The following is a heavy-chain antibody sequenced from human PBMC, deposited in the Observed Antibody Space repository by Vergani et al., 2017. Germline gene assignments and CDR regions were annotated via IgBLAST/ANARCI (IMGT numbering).Heavy chain of an antibody. J-gene: IGHJ6*02. CDR3: ARGFWSGYYSSFLAYYYYGMDV. D-gene: IGHD3-3*01. CDR2: INPNSGGT. CDR1: GYTFTGYY. Sequence: QVQLVQSGAEVKKPGASVKVSCKASGYTFTGYYMHWVRQAPGQGLEWMGWINPNSGGTNYAQKFQGRVTMTRDTSISTAYMELSRLRSDDTAVYYCARGFWSGYYSSFLAYYYYGMDVWGQGTTVTVSS. V-gene: IGHV1-2*02.